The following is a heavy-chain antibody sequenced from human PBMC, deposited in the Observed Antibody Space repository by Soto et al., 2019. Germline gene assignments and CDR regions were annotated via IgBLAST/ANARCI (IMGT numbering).Heavy chain of an antibody. CDR2: ISYDGSNK. J-gene: IGHJ4*02. CDR1: GFTFSSYG. V-gene: IGHV3-30*18. CDR3: AKLEYPSSSSSFDY. D-gene: IGHD6-6*01. Sequence: QVQLVESGGGVVQPGRSLRLSCAASGFTFSSYGMHWVRQAPGKGLEWVAVISYDGSNKYYADSVKGRFTISRVNSKNTLYLQMNSLRAEDTAVYYCAKLEYPSSSSSFDYWGQGTLVTVSS.